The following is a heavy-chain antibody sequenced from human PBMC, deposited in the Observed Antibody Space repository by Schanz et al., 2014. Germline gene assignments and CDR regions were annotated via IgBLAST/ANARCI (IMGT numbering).Heavy chain of an antibody. D-gene: IGHD3-9*01. J-gene: IGHJ4*02. Sequence: QVQLVQSGGEVKKPGASVKVSCKASGYTFRHYGISWLRQAPGQGLEWMGYISGYNGNTNYAPKVQDRVTMTTDTSTSTAFMGLRSLGSGGTAGYFCARGWGFDALAGYVFWGQGTLVTVSS. CDR1: GYTFRHYG. V-gene: IGHV1-18*04. CDR2: ISGYNGNT. CDR3: ARGWGFDALAGYVF.